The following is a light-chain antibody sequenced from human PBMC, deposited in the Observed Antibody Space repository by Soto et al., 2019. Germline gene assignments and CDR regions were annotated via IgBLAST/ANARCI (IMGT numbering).Light chain of an antibody. Sequence: EIVLTQSPGTLSLSPGEIATLSCRSSQSVSSSYLAWYQQKPGQAPRLLIYGASSMVTGIPDRFSGSGSGTDFTFPTSTLVSRGFSGDYVQQYGSSSPIYILGQGTKLEIK. CDR2: GAS. V-gene: IGKV3-20*01. J-gene: IGKJ2*01. CDR3: QQYGSSSPIYI. CDR1: QSVSSSY.